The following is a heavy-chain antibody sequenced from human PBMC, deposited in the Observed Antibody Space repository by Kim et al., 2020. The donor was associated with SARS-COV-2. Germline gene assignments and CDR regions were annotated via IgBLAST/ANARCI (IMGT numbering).Heavy chain of an antibody. D-gene: IGHD6-19*01. J-gene: IGHJ4*02. Sequence: PSLKSRVTISVDTSKNQFSLKLSSVTAADTAVYYCARDDSSGWYFGFDYWGQGTLVTVSS. CDR3: ARDDSSGWYFGFDY. V-gene: IGHV4-59*01.